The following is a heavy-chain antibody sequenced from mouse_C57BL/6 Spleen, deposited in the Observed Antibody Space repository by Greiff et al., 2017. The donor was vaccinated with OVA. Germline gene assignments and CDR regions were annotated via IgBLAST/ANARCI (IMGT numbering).Heavy chain of an antibody. CDR1: GYAFTNYL. D-gene: IGHD1-1*01. J-gene: IGHJ2*01. Sequence: QVQLKESGAELVRPGTSVKVSCKASGYAFTNYLIEWVKQRPGQGLEWIGVINPGSGGTNYNEKFKGKATLTADKSSSTAYMQLSSLTSEDSAVYFCARRYYGSSFYYFDYWGQGTTLTVSS. CDR2: INPGSGGT. V-gene: IGHV1-54*01. CDR3: ARRYYGSSFYYFDY.